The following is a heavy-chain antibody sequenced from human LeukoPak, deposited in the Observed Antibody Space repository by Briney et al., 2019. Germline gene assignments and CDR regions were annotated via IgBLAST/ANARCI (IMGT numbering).Heavy chain of an antibody. CDR2: IIPIFGTA. CDR3: ARLLTAGGYFDY. CDR1: GYTFTSYG. V-gene: IGHV1-69*13. J-gene: IGHJ4*02. D-gene: IGHD2-8*02. Sequence: ASVKVSCKASGYTFTSYGISWVRQAPGQGLEWMGGIIPIFGTANYAQKFQGRVTITADESTSTAYMELSSLRSEDTAVYYCARLLTAGGYFDYWGQGTLVTVSS.